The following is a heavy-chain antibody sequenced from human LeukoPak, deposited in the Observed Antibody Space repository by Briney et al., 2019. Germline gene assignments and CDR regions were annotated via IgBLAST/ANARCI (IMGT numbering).Heavy chain of an antibody. D-gene: IGHD4-17*01. CDR1: GGSFSGYY. CDR3: ARGQGTVTTH. V-gene: IGHV4-34*01. Sequence: SETLSLTCAVAGGSFSGYYWTWIRQPPGKGLEWIGEINHSGNANYNPSLKSRVTISLDMSENHFSLKLTSVTAADTAVYYCARGQGTVTTHWGQGTLVPVSS. J-gene: IGHJ4*02. CDR2: INHSGNA.